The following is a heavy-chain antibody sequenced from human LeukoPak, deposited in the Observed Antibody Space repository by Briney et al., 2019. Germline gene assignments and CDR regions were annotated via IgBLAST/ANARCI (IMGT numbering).Heavy chain of an antibody. Sequence: SQTLSLTCTVSGGSISSGGYYWSWIRQPAGKGLEWIGRIYTSGSTNYNPSLKSRVTISVDTSKNQFSLKLSSVTAADTAVYYCARGDEEVSFDYWGQGTLVTVSS. CDR1: GGSISSGGYY. V-gene: IGHV4-61*02. J-gene: IGHJ4*02. CDR3: ARGDEEVSFDY. CDR2: IYTSGST.